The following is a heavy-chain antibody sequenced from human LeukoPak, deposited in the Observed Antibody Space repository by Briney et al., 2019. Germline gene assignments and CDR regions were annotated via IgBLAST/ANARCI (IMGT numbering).Heavy chain of an antibody. CDR2: INPNSGGT. J-gene: IGHJ4*02. V-gene: IGHV1-2*02. CDR1: GYTFTGYY. CDR3: ARDFREGRAVAGFD. D-gene: IGHD6-19*01. Sequence: ASVKVSCKASGYTFTGYYMHWVRQVPGQGLEWMGWINPNSGGTNYAQKFQGRVTMTRDTSISTAYMELSRLRSDDTAVYYCARDFREGRAVAGFDWGQGTLVTVSS.